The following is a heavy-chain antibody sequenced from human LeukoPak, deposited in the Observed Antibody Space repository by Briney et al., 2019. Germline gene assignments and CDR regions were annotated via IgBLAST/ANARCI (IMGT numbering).Heavy chain of an antibody. CDR1: GFTFTGYY. CDR3: ASCTVTSLAYGMDV. D-gene: IGHD4-17*01. Sequence: ASVKVSCKASGFTFTGYYMHWVRQAPGQGLEWMGWINPNSGGTNYVQKFQGRVTMTRDTSISTAYMELSRLRSDDTAVYYCASCTVTSLAYGMDVWGQGTTVTVSS. CDR2: INPNSGGT. J-gene: IGHJ6*02. V-gene: IGHV1-2*02.